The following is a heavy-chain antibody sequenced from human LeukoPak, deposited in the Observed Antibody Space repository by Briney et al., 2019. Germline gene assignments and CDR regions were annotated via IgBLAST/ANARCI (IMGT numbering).Heavy chain of an antibody. CDR2: IYYSGST. CDR3: ARLEGWFDP. V-gene: IGHV4-59*08. J-gene: IGHJ5*02. CDR1: GGSISSYY. Sequence: SETLSLTCTVSGGSISSYYWSWIRQPPGKGLEWIGYIYYSGSTNYNPSLKSRVTISVDTSKNQFSLELSSVTAADTAVYYCARLEGWFDPWGQGTLVTVSS.